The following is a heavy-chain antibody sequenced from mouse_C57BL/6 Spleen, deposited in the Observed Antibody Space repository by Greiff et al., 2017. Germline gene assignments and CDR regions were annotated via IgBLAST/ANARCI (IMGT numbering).Heavy chain of an antibody. V-gene: IGHV1-69*01. Sequence: QVQLQQPGAELVMPGASVKLSCKASGYTFTSYWMHWVKQRPGQGLEWIGEIDPSDSYTNYNQKFKGKSTLTVDKSSSTAYMQLSSLTSEDSAVYYCARHASGAMDYWGQGTSGTVSS. CDR3: ARHASGAMDY. CDR2: IDPSDSYT. CDR1: GYTFTSYW. J-gene: IGHJ4*01. D-gene: IGHD6-1*01.